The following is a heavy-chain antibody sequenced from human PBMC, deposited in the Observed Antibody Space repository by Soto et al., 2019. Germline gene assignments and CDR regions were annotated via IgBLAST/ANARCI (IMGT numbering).Heavy chain of an antibody. Sequence: PGGSLRLSCSASGFTFSSYAMHWVRQAPGKGLEYVSAISSNGGSTYYADSVKGRFTISRDNSKNTLYLQMSSLRAEDTAVYYCVKELIVGATWGIDYWGQGTLVTVSS. D-gene: IGHD1-26*01. CDR3: VKELIVGATWGIDY. CDR1: GFTFSSYA. V-gene: IGHV3-64D*08. CDR2: ISSNGGST. J-gene: IGHJ4*02.